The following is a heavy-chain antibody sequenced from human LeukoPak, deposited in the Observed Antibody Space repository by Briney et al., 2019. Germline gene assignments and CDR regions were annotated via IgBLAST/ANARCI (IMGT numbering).Heavy chain of an antibody. Sequence: GGSLRLSCVASGFTFSSYAMSWVRQAPGKGLEWVSAISGSGGSTYYADSVKGRFTISRDNSKNTLYLQMNSLRAEDTAVYYCAKGGQWLVDFDYWGQGTLVTVSS. V-gene: IGHV3-23*01. J-gene: IGHJ4*02. D-gene: IGHD6-19*01. CDR3: AKGGQWLVDFDY. CDR1: GFTFSSYA. CDR2: ISGSGGST.